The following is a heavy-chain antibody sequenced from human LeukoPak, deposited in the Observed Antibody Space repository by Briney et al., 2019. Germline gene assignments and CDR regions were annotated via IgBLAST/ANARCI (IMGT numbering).Heavy chain of an antibody. CDR3: ARDRLTTVTTFHFDY. D-gene: IGHD4-17*01. Sequence: GGSLRLSCAASGFTFSTYAMHWVRQAPGKGLEWVAVIWYDRTNKYYADPVKGRFTISRDNSKNTLYLQMSSLRAEDTAVYYCARDRLTTVTTFHFDYWGQGTLVTVSS. V-gene: IGHV3-33*01. J-gene: IGHJ4*02. CDR2: IWYDRTNK. CDR1: GFTFSTYA.